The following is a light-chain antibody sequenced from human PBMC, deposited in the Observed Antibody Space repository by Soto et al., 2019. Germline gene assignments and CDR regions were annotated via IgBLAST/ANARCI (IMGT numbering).Light chain of an antibody. Sequence: ENVLTQSPATLSLSPGERATLTCRASQSVSSYLAWYQQKPGQAPRLLIYDASNRATGVPVRFSGSGSGTDFTLSISSLEPEDFGIYYCQQRSNWPLSFGGGTKVVIK. V-gene: IGKV3-11*01. CDR3: QQRSNWPLS. CDR2: DAS. J-gene: IGKJ4*01. CDR1: QSVSSY.